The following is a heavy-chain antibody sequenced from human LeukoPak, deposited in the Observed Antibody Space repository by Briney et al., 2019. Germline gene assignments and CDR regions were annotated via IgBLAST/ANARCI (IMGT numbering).Heavy chain of an antibody. CDR2: IYTSGST. CDR1: GGSISSYY. CDR3: ARDQTGDLQFDY. Sequence: SETLSLTCTVSGGSISSYYWSWIRQPAGKGLEWIGRIYTSGSTNYNPSLKSRVTMSVDTSKNQFSLQLNSVTPEDTAVYFRARDQTGDLQFDYWGQGTLVTVSS. J-gene: IGHJ4*02. V-gene: IGHV4-4*07. D-gene: IGHD3-16*01.